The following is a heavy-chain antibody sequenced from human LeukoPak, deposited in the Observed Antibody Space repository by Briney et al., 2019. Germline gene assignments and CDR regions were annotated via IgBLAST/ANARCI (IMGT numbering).Heavy chain of an antibody. CDR2: MNPNSGNT. D-gene: IGHD2-2*01. CDR3: ARGRSRSTSSYWYFDL. J-gene: IGHJ2*01. CDR1: GYTFTGYY. Sequence: ASVKVSCKASGYTFTGYYMHWVRQAPGQGLEWMGWMNPNSGNTGYAQKFQGRVTMTRNTSISTAYMELSSLRSEDTAVYYCARGRSRSTSSYWYFDLWGQGTLVTVSS. V-gene: IGHV1-8*02.